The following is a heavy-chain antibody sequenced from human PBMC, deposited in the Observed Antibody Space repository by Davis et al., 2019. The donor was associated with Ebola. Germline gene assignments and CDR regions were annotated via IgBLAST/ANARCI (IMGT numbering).Heavy chain of an antibody. J-gene: IGHJ3*02. CDR2: INHSGST. Sequence: SETLSLTCAVYGGSFSGYYWSWIRQPPGKGLEWIGEINHSGSTNYNPSLKSRVTISVDTSKNQFSLKLSSVIAADTAVYYCVGGRWLIWGQGTMVTVSS. CDR1: GGSFSGYY. CDR3: VGGRWLI. D-gene: IGHD5-24*01. V-gene: IGHV4-34*01.